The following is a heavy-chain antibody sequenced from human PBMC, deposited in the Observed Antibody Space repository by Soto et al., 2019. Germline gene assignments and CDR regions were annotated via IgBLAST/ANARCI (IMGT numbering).Heavy chain of an antibody. CDR3: ARSPPAYGMDV. J-gene: IGHJ6*02. CDR1: GGTFSSYA. Sequence: ASVKVSCKASGGTFSSYAISWVRQAPGQGLEWMGGITPIFGTANYAQKFQGRVTITADESTSTAYMELSSLRSEDTAVYYCARSPPAYGMDVWGQGTTVTVSS. V-gene: IGHV1-69*13. CDR2: ITPIFGTA.